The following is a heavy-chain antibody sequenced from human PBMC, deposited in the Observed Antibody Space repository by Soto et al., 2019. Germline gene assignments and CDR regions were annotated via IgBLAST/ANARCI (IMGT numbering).Heavy chain of an antibody. CDR2: ISSSDRYI. V-gene: IGHV3-21*06. Sequence: NPGGSLRLSCAASGFNFSTYTMNWVRQAPGKGLEWVSSISSSDRYIYYADSVKGRFTISRDDAKNSLYLQMNSLRVEDTAVYYCARDRCSGGSCYRTYAFDIWGQGTLVT. D-gene: IGHD2-15*01. CDR3: ARDRCSGGSCYRTYAFDI. J-gene: IGHJ3*02. CDR1: GFNFSTYT.